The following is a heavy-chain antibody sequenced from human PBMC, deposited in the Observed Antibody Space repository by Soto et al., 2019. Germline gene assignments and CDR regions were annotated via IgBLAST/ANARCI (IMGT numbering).Heavy chain of an antibody. CDR2: IFHSGST. CDR1: GGSVSSASYY. D-gene: IGHD3-16*01. Sequence: QVQLQESGPGLVKPSETLSLTCTVSGGSVSSASYYWSWIRQPPGKGLEWIGYIFHSGSTNYNPSLRSRVTISVDTSRDQFSLKLNSVTAADTAVYYCARDRGGGHPFDPWGQGTLVTVSS. J-gene: IGHJ5*02. CDR3: ARDRGGGHPFDP. V-gene: IGHV4-61*01.